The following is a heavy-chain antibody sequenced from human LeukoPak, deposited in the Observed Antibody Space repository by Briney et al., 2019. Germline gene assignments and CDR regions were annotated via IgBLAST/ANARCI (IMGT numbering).Heavy chain of an antibody. CDR3: ARRAGDYSHPYDY. D-gene: IGHD3-22*01. CDR1: GFTFSSSA. V-gene: IGHV3-23*01. J-gene: IGHJ4*02. CDR2: ISGSGDRT. Sequence: SGGSLRLSCAASGFTFSSSAMSWVRQAPGKGLEWVSTISGSGDRTYYADSVKGRFTISRDNSKNTLYLQMNSLRAEDTAVYYCARRAGDYSHPYDYWGQGILVTVSS.